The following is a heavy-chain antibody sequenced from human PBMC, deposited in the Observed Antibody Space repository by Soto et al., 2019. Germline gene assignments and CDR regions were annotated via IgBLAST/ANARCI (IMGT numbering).Heavy chain of an antibody. CDR1: GGSISSSSYY. V-gene: IGHV4-39*01. D-gene: IGHD1-20*01. CDR2: IDYSGST. J-gene: IGHJ4*02. CDR3: ARHNWNEPSNLFDY. Sequence: QLQLQESGPGLVKPSETLSLTCTVSGGSISSSSYYWGWIRQPPGKGLEWIGSIDYSGSTYYNPSLKSRVTISVDTSKNQFSLKLSSVTAADTAVYYCARHNWNEPSNLFDYWGQGTLVTVSS.